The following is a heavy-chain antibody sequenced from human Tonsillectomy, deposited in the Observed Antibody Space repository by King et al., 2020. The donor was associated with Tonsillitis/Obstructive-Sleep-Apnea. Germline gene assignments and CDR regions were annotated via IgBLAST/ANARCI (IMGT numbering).Heavy chain of an antibody. CDR2: INHSGST. J-gene: IGHJ4*02. V-gene: IGHV4-34*01. CDR1: GGSFSGYY. D-gene: IGHD2-2*01. CDR3: ARVSWSRLGYCSSASCPFDY. Sequence: VQLQQWGAGLLKPSETLSLTCAVYGGSFSGYYWSWIRQPPGKGLEWIGEINHSGSTNYNPSLKSRVTISVDTSKNQFSLKLSSVTAADTAVYYCARVSWSRLGYCSSASCPFDYWGQGTLVTVSS.